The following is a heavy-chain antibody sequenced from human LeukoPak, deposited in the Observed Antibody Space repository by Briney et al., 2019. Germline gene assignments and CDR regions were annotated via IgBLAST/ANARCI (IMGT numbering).Heavy chain of an antibody. J-gene: IGHJ4*02. Sequence: SETLSLTCTVSGGSISSYYWSWIRQPPGKGLEWIGYIYYSGSTNYNPSLKSRVTISVDTSKNQFSLKLSSVTAADTAVYYCAKLSGYYYAFDYWGQGTLVTVSS. CDR1: GGSISSYY. CDR2: IYYSGST. CDR3: AKLSGYYYAFDY. D-gene: IGHD3-22*01. V-gene: IGHV4-59*08.